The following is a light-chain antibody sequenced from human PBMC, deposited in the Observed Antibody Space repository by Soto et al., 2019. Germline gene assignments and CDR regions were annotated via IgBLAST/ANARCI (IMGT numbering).Light chain of an antibody. CDR2: RNT. Sequence: SSELTQPLSVSVALGQTARITFAGNNIGRKYVHWYQQKPGQAPVVVIYRNTNRPSGIPERLSGSTSGNTATLTITGAQGGDEADYYCQVWDSNAWVFGGGTKLTVL. CDR3: QVWDSNAWV. CDR1: NIGRKY. V-gene: IGLV3-9*01. J-gene: IGLJ3*02.